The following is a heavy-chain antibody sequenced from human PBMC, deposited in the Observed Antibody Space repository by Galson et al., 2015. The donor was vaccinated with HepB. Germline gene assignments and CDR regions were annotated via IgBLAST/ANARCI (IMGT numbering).Heavy chain of an antibody. V-gene: IGHV1-69*04. D-gene: IGHD6-13*01. J-gene: IGHJ6*02. CDR3: ARDRGVAAAGRLPYYYYGMDV. CDR2: IIPILGIA. Sequence: SVKVSCKASGGTFSSYTISWVRQAPGQGLEWMGRIIPILGIANYSQKFQGRVTITADKSTSTAYMDLSSLRSEDTAVYYCARDRGVAAAGRLPYYYYGMDVWGQGTTVTVSS. CDR1: GGTFSSYT.